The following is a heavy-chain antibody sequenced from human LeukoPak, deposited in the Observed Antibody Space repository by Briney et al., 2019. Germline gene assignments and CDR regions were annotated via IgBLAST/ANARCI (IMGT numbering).Heavy chain of an antibody. V-gene: IGHV3-30*18. J-gene: IGHJ4*02. CDR2: ISYDGSNK. CDR3: AKEALGSHYDILTGYYIGENLNHFDY. CDR1: GFTFSSYG. Sequence: GGSLRLSCAASGFTFSSYGMHWVRQAPGKGPEWVAVISYDGSNKYYADSVKGRFTISRDNSKNTLYLQMNSLRAEDTAVYYCAKEALGSHYDILTGYYIGENLNHFDYWGQGTLVTVSS. D-gene: IGHD3-9*01.